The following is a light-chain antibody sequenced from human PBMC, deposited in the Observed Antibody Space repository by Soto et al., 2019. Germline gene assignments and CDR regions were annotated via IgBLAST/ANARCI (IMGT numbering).Light chain of an antibody. CDR1: SSDVGGYNY. Sequence: QSALTQPASVSGSPGQSITISCTGTSSDVGGYNYVSWYQQHPGKSPNLMIYDVLIRPSGVFYRFSGSKSFNTASLTFFGLQAEDEADYYCSSYTTISTYVFGTGTRSPS. CDR3: SSYTTISTYV. CDR2: DVL. J-gene: IGLJ1*01. V-gene: IGLV2-14*01.